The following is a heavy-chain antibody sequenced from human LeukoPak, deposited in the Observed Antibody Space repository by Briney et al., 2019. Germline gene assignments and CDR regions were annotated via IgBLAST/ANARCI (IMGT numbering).Heavy chain of an antibody. Sequence: VASVKVSCKASGYTFTSYGISWVRQAPGQGLEWMGWISAYNGNTNYAQKLQGRVTMTTDTSTSTAYTELSSLRSEDTAVYYCARGHYGDAYYFDYWGQGTLVTVSS. D-gene: IGHD4-17*01. CDR3: ARGHYGDAYYFDY. J-gene: IGHJ4*02. CDR1: GYTFTSYG. V-gene: IGHV1-18*01. CDR2: ISAYNGNT.